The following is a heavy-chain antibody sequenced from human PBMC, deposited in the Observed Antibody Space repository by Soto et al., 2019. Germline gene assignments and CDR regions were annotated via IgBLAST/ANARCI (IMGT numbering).Heavy chain of an antibody. Sequence: EVELVESGGGVVRPGGSLRLSCAASGFRFDDFGMSWVRQAPGKGLEWVSGITWNSGSTGYADSVKGRFRISRDNAKNSLYLQKDSLRAEDTAFYYCARDGGVAVAVDAFDLWGQGTMVTVSS. CDR3: ARDGGVAVAVDAFDL. V-gene: IGHV3-20*04. D-gene: IGHD6-19*01. CDR2: ITWNSGST. CDR1: GFRFDDFG. J-gene: IGHJ3*01.